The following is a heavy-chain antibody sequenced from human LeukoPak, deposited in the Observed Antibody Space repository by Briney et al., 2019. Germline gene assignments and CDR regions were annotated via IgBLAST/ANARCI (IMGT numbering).Heavy chain of an antibody. Sequence: ASVKVSCKTSGYSFAGYYLHWVRQAPGQGLEWMGWINPNSGDPKYAQNFEDRVTMTRDTSATTAYMELSRLRSDDTAIYYCARDLGYCSNGVCYNPSSDYWGQGSLVTVSS. D-gene: IGHD2-8*01. CDR2: INPNSGDP. J-gene: IGHJ4*02. V-gene: IGHV1-2*02. CDR1: GYSFAGYY. CDR3: ARDLGYCSNGVCYNPSSDY.